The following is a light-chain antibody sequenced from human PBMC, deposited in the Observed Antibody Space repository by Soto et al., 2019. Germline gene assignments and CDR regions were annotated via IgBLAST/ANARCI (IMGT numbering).Light chain of an antibody. V-gene: IGKV3-20*01. CDR1: QSVSSNY. Sequence: EIVLTQSPDTLSLSPGERVTLSCRASQSVSSNYVAWYQQKPGQAPRLLMYGASSRAAGIPDRFTGSGSGTDFTLTISSLEPEDFAVYYCQQYGSSPLTFGQGTKLLIK. J-gene: IGKJ2*01. CDR3: QQYGSSPLT. CDR2: GAS.